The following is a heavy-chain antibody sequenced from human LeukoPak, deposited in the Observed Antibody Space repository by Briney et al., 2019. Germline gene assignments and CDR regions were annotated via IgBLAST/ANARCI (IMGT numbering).Heavy chain of an antibody. CDR3: ARGPPDGSGSYYPGAD. Sequence: GGSLRLSCAASGFTFSSYWMHWVRQVPGKGLVWVSRINSHGSSTSYADSVKGRFTISRDNAKNTLYLQMNSLRVEDTAVYYCARGPPDGSGSYYPGADWGQGTLVTVSS. CDR2: INSHGSST. V-gene: IGHV3-74*01. J-gene: IGHJ4*02. D-gene: IGHD3-10*01. CDR1: GFTFSSYW.